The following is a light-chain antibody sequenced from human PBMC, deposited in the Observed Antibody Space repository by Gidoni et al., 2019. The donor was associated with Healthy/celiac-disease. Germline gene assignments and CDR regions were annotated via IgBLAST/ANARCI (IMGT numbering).Light chain of an antibody. J-gene: IGLJ2*01. V-gene: IGLV3-19*01. CDR1: SRRSYY. CDR3: NSRDSSGNLVV. Sequence: SSELTQDPAVSVALGQTVRITCQGDSRRSYYASWYKQKPGQATVLSIYGKHNRPSGIPDRFSGSSSGNTASLTITGAQAEDAADYYCNSRDSSGNLVVFGGGTKLTVL. CDR2: GKH.